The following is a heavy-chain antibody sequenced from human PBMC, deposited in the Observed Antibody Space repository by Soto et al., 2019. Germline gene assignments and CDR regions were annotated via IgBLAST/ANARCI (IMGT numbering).Heavy chain of an antibody. D-gene: IGHD3-3*01. CDR2: IYYSGSS. V-gene: IGHV4-61*01. CDR1: GGSVSDKTYY. Sequence: SETLSLTCSVSGGSVSDKTYYWSWIRQPPGKRLEWIGYIYYSGSSNYNSSLKSRVTISVDTSKNQFSLKLSSVTAADTAVYYCARSPYYDFWSGYSYDAFDIWGQGTMVTVSS. CDR3: ARSPYYDFWSGYSYDAFDI. J-gene: IGHJ3*02.